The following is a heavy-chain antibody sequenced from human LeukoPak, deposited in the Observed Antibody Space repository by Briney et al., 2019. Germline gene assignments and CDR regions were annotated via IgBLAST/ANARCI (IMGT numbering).Heavy chain of an antibody. CDR1: GGSISSGDYY. D-gene: IGHD2-21*01. V-gene: IGHV4-30-4*01. Sequence: SETPSLTCTVSGGSISSGDYYWSWIRQPPGKGLEWIGYIYYSGSTYYNPSLKSRVTISVDTSKNQFSLKLSSVTAADTAVYYCARDLAFGYSGYFDLWGRGTLVTVSS. J-gene: IGHJ2*01. CDR3: ARDLAFGYSGYFDL. CDR2: IYYSGST.